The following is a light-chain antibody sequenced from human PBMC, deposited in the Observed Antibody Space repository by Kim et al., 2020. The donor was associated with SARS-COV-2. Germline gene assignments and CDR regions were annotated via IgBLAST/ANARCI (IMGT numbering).Light chain of an antibody. V-gene: IGKV3-20*01. CDR2: GAS. CDR3: QQYGSSRGS. Sequence: LSPGERATLACRASQSVSSSYLALYQQKPGQAPRRLIYGASSRATGIPDRFSGSGSGTDFTLTISRLEPEDFAVYYCQQYGSSRGSFGQGTKLEI. J-gene: IGKJ2*03. CDR1: QSVSSSY.